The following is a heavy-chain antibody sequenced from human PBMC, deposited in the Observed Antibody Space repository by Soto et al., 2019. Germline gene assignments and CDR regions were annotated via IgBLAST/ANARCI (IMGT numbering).Heavy chain of an antibody. CDR3: ARDRPMRFLECLLFY. V-gene: IGHV3-30-3*01. CDR1: GFTLSNYA. D-gene: IGHD3-3*01. CDR2: ISYDGSTE. Sequence: PGGSLRLSXAASGFTLSNYAMHWVRQAPGKGLEWVALISYDGSTEYYADSVKGRFTISRDNSKNTLYLQMNSLRPEDTAVYYCARDRPMRFLECLLFYWGQGTLVTVSS. J-gene: IGHJ4*02.